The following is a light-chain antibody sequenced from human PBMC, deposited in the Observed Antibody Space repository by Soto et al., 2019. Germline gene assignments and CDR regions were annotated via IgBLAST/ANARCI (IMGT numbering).Light chain of an antibody. CDR2: GAS. CDR3: QQYGGSPPT. Sequence: EVVLTQSPATVSLSPGERATLSCLASQIFGSSHLAWYQQKRGQAPRFLIFGASSRAAGIPDRFSGSGSGTDFTLTISRLEPEDFAVYYCQQYGGSPPTFGQGTKVDIK. J-gene: IGKJ1*01. V-gene: IGKV3-20*01. CDR1: QIFGSSH.